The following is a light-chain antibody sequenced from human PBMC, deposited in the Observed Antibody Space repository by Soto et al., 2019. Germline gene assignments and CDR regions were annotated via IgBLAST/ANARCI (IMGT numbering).Light chain of an antibody. V-gene: IGLV2-23*01. CDR3: CSYTHSLALI. J-gene: IGLJ2*01. Sequence: QSVLTQPASVSGSPGQSVTISCAGTSSNVGSYNLVSWYQQYPGKAPKLMIYEGNKRPAGVSNRFSGSKSGNTASLAISGLQAADEADYYCCSYTHSLALIFGGGTKVTVL. CDR1: SSNVGSYNL. CDR2: EGN.